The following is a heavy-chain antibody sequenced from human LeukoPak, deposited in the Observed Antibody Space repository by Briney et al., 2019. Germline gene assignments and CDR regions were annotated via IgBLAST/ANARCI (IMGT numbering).Heavy chain of an antibody. CDR1: GGSFIGYY. Sequence: PSETLSLTCAVYGGSFIGYYWNWIRKTPAHALAWIGEFNHSGSTNYNPSLKSRVTISVDTSKNQFSLKLSSVTAADTAVYYCARDNKDYYDSSGYYYGVYYYYMDVWGKGTTVTVSS. CDR2: FNHSGST. CDR3: ARDNKDYYDSSGYYYGVYYYYMDV. V-gene: IGHV4-34*01. J-gene: IGHJ6*03. D-gene: IGHD3-22*01.